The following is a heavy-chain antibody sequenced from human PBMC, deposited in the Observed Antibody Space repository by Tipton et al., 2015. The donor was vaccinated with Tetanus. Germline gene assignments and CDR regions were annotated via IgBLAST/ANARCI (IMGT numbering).Heavy chain of an antibody. CDR3: VSGSALGN. CDR1: GFTFSTTK. D-gene: IGHD6-25*01. V-gene: IGHV3-21*01. CDR2: ISRTSRYI. J-gene: IGHJ4*02. Sequence: SLRLFCGVSGFTFSTTKMNWVRQAPGRGLEWVSSISRTSRYINYAASLEGRFTISRDNAKNSLSLQMNSLRTDDTAVYYCVSGSALGNWGQGTLVTVSS.